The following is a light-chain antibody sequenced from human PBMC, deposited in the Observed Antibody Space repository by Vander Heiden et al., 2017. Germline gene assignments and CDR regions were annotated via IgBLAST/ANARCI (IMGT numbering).Light chain of an antibody. V-gene: IGKV4-1*01. J-gene: IGKJ2*01. CDR3: QQDDNNPQFT. CDR2: WAS. CDR1: QSVLYSSNNKNY. Sequence: DVVMTQSPDSLAVSLGERATINCRSSQSVLYSSNNKNYLAWYQQKPGQPPKLLISWASTREAGVPDRYSGSGYGTDFTLTISSRQAEDVAVYYCQQDDNNPQFTFGQGTKMEIK.